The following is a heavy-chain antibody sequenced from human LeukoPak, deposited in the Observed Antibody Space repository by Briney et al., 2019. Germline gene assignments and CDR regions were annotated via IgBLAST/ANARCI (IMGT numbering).Heavy chain of an antibody. CDR1: GFTFSSYA. D-gene: IGHD3-10*01. CDR3: AKRPPGSGLDY. CDR2: IRYDGTNK. V-gene: IGHV3-30*02. Sequence: GGSLRLSCAASGFTFSSYAMSWVRQAPGKGLEWMAFIRYDGTNKNYADSVQGRFTISRDNSKNTLYLQMTSLRVHDTALYYCAKRPPGSGLDYWGQGTLVTVSS. J-gene: IGHJ4*02.